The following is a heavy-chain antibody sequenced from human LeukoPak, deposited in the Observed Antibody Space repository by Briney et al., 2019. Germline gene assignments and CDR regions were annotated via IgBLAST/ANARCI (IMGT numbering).Heavy chain of an antibody. J-gene: IGHJ4*02. CDR3: AKDSGKLRFLEWLLAY. CDR1: VYTLTELS. V-gene: IGHV1-24*01. CDR2: FDAEDGET. Sequence: ASVKVSCKLSVYTLTELSMHWVRQTPGKGLERVGGFDAEDGETIYAQEVKGRVTMTEDTSTDAAYMELSSLRAEDTAVYYCAKDSGKLRFLEWLLAYWGQGTLVTVSS. D-gene: IGHD3-3*01.